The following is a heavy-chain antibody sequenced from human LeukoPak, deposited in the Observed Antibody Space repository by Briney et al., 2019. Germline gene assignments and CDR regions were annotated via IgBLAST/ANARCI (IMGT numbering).Heavy chain of an antibody. CDR3: ARGLRIAARHYYYYMDV. Sequence: SQTLSLTCALYGGSFIGYYWSSIRQPPGKGLEWIGEINHSGSTNYNPSLKSRVTISVDTSKNQFSLKLSSVTAADTAVYYCARGLRIAARHYYYYMDVWGKGTTVTVSS. V-gene: IGHV4-34*01. J-gene: IGHJ6*03. CDR2: INHSGST. D-gene: IGHD6-6*01. CDR1: GGSFIGYY.